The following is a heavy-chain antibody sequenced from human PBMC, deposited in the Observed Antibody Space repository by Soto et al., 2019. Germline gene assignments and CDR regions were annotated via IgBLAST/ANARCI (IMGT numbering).Heavy chain of an antibody. D-gene: IGHD6-19*01. CDR3: AKEWAAVAGTYVFDV. V-gene: IGHV3-30*18. CDR2: ISQDGTNR. CDR1: GFTFSTYG. Sequence: QVQLVESGGGLVQPGRSLRLSCAASGFTFSTYGMHWVRQAPGKGLEWVAVISQDGTNRYYADSVKGRFTISRDNYKNMLFLQMDSLRTEDTAVFYCAKEWAAVAGTYVFDVWGQGTMVTVSS. J-gene: IGHJ3*01.